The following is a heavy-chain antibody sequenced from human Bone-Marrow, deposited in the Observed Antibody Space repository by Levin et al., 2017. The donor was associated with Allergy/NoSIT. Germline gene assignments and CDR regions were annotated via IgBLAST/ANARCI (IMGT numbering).Heavy chain of an antibody. CDR3: ARVGDFYTYGYVPSYGVDV. CDR1: GYTFTSND. D-gene: IGHD5-18*01. J-gene: IGHJ6*02. V-gene: IGHV1-8*01. Sequence: ASVKVSCKASGYTFTSNDIHWVRQATGQGLEWMGRMNPSSGNTDFAPRFQGRVTMTRDTSISTAYMELSSLRSEDTAVYYCARVGDFYTYGYVPSYGVDVWGQGTTVTVSS. CDR2: MNPSSGNT.